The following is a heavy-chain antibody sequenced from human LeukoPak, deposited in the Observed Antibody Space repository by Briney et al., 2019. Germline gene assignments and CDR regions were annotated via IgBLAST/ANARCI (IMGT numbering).Heavy chain of an antibody. CDR1: GGSISSYY. CDR3: APTYSYTSGGYDY. Sequence: SETLSLTCTVSGGSISSYYWSWIRQPAGKGLGWIGRIYTSGSTNYNPSLKSRVTMSVDTSKNQFSLKVSSVTAANTAVYYCAPTYSYTSGGYDYWGQGTLVTVSS. CDR2: IYTSGST. V-gene: IGHV4-4*07. D-gene: IGHD5-18*01. J-gene: IGHJ4*02.